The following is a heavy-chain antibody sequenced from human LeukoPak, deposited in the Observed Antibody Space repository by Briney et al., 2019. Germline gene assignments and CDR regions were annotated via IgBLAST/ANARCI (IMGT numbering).Heavy chain of an antibody. J-gene: IGHJ4*02. Sequence: GGTLRLSCAASGFTFSSYGMHWVRQAPGKGLEWVAVISYDGSNKYYADSVKGRFTISRDNSKNTLYLQMNSLRAEDTAVYYCARDLRYSSSWSDYWGQGTLVTVSS. CDR1: GFTFSSYG. D-gene: IGHD6-13*01. CDR2: ISYDGSNK. CDR3: ARDLRYSSSWSDY. V-gene: IGHV3-30*03.